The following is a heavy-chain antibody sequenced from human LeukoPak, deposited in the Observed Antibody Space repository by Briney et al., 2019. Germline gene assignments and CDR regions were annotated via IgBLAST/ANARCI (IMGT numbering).Heavy chain of an antibody. J-gene: IGHJ5*02. CDR1: GGSISSGGYY. CDR2: IYYSGST. Sequence: SQTLSLTCTVSGGSISSGGYYWSWIRQHPGKDLEWIGYIYYSGSTYYNPSLKSRVTISVDTSKNQFSLKLSSVTAADTAVYYCARGDYGGNSGWFDPWGQGTLVTVSS. D-gene: IGHD4-23*01. V-gene: IGHV4-31*03. CDR3: ARGDYGGNSGWFDP.